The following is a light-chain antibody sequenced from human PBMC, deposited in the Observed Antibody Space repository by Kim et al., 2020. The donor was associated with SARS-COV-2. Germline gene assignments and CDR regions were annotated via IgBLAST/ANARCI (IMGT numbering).Light chain of an antibody. Sequence: PGKTARVTGSSYKWGEKSVSWYQQKPGQSPGGVIYQDNQRPSGIPERFSGSNSGNTATLTISGTQAMDEADYYCQAWDSSTHNYVFGAGTKVTVL. J-gene: IGLJ1*01. CDR1: KWGEKS. CDR2: QDN. CDR3: QAWDSSTHNYV. V-gene: IGLV3-1*01.